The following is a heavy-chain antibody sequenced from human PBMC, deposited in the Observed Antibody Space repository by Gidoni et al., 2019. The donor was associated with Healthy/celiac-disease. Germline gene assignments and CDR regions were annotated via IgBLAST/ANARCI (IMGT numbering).Heavy chain of an antibody. D-gene: IGHD3-22*01. CDR2: IKSKTDGGTT. Sequence: EVQLVESGGGLVKPGGSLRLSCAASGFTFSNAWMSWVRQAPGKGLEWVGRIKSKTDGGTTDYAAPVKGRFTISRDDSKNTLYLQMNSLKTEDTAVYYCTTDRIYYDSSGSFDYWGQGTLVTVSS. CDR1: GFTFSNAW. CDR3: TTDRIYYDSSGSFDY. J-gene: IGHJ4*02. V-gene: IGHV3-15*01.